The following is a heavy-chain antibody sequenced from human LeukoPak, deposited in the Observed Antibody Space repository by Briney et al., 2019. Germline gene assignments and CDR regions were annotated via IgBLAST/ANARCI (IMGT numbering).Heavy chain of an antibody. CDR3: AKPGYYSSTSCYTGAYY. CDR2: ISGSGGST. J-gene: IGHJ4*02. D-gene: IGHD2-2*02. V-gene: IGHV3-23*01. Sequence: SGGSLRLSCAASGFTFSSYAMSWVRQAPGKGLEWVSAISGSGGSTYYADSVKGRFTISRDNSKNTLYLQMNSLRAEDTAVYYCAKPGYYSSTSCYTGAYYWGQGTLVTVSS. CDR1: GFTFSSYA.